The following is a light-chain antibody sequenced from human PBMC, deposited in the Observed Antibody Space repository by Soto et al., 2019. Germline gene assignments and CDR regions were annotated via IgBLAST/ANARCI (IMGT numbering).Light chain of an antibody. CDR2: GAS. CDR1: QNVSSN. CDR3: QQYNNWPWT. Sequence: ERVMTQSPATLSVSPGERATLSCRASQNVSSNLAWYQQKPGQAPRLLIYGASTRATSIPARFSGSGSGTEFTLTISSLQSEDLAVYYCQQYNNWPWTFGQGTKVDIK. J-gene: IGKJ1*01. V-gene: IGKV3-15*01.